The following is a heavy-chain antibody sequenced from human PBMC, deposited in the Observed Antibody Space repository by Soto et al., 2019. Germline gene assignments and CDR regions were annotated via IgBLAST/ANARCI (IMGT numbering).Heavy chain of an antibody. CDR3: AKVISTSGSSL. D-gene: IGHD3-10*01. J-gene: IGHJ4*02. Sequence: PGGSLRLSCAASGFTFSTYAMTWVRQAPGKGLAWLSSISGSGSTYYADSVKGRFTISRDNPKNTLYLQMNGLRAEDTAVYYCAKVISTSGSSLWGRGTLVTVSS. CDR1: GFTFSTYA. V-gene: IGHV3-23*01. CDR2: ISGSGST.